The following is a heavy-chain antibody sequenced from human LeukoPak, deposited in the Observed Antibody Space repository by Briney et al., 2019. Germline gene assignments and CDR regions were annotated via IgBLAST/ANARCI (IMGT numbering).Heavy chain of an antibody. CDR3: ARERDGYTHDAFDI. CDR1: GFTFGSYS. J-gene: IGHJ3*02. CDR2: ISIRSSTI. V-gene: IGHV3-48*01. Sequence: QAGRSLRLSCAASGFTFGSYSMAWVRQAPGKGLEWVSYISIRSSTIYYADSVKGRFTISRDNAKNSLYVQMNSLRAEDTAVYYCARERDGYTHDAFDIWGQGTMVTVSS. D-gene: IGHD5-24*01.